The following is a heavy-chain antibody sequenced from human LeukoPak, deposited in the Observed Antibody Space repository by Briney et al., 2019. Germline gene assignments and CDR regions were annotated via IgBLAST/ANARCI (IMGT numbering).Heavy chain of an antibody. CDR1: GYTFTGYY. CDR3: ARGPTVTTDYYYYCMDV. V-gene: IGHV1-2*02. CDR2: INPKSGGT. Sequence: ASVKVSCKASGYTFTGYYMHWVRQAPGQGLEWMGWINPKSGGTNYAQKFQGRVTMTRDTSISTAYMELSRLRSDDTAVYYCARGPTVTTDYYYYCMDVWGKGTTVTVSS. J-gene: IGHJ6*03. D-gene: IGHD4-17*01.